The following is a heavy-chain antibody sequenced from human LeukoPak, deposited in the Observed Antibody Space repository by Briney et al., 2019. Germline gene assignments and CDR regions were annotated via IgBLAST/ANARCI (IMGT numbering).Heavy chain of an antibody. CDR3: ARDVGYNYLNWLDS. CDR1: GGTFSPYA. CDR2: ITSKFGAA. D-gene: IGHD5-24*01. Sequence: GSSVKVSCKASGGTFSPYAISWVRQAPGQGLEWMGRITSKFGAASYAQKFQGRVSITTDESTNTAYMNLSSLRSEDTAMYYCARDVGYNYLNWLDSWGQGTLVTVSS. J-gene: IGHJ5*01. V-gene: IGHV1-69*05.